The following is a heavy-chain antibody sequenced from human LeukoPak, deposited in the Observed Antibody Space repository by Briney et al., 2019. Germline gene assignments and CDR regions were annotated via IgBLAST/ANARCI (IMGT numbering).Heavy chain of an antibody. CDR2: ISSSGSTI. CDR3: AKKVRGDGWFDP. CDR1: GFTFSSYE. V-gene: IGHV3-48*03. D-gene: IGHD3-10*01. J-gene: IGHJ5*02. Sequence: GGSLRLSCAASGFTFSSYEMNWVRQAPGKGLEWVSYISSSGSTIYYADSVKGRFTISRDNSKNTLYLQMNSLRAEDTAVYYCAKKVRGDGWFDPWGQGTLVTVSS.